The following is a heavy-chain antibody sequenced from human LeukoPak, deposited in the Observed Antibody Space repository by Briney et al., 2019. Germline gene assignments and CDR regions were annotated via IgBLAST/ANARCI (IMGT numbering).Heavy chain of an antibody. J-gene: IGHJ4*02. D-gene: IGHD4-23*01. Sequence: NPSETLSLTCAVYGGSFSGYYWSWIRQPPGKGLEWIGEINHSGSTNYNPSLKSRVTISVDTSKNQFSLKLSSVTAADTAVYYCARDLGGNSLDYWGQGTLVTVSS. CDR2: INHSGST. V-gene: IGHV4-34*01. CDR3: ARDLGGNSLDY. CDR1: GGSFSGYY.